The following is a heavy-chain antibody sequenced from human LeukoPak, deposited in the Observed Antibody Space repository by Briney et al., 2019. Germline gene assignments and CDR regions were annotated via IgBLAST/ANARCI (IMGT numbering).Heavy chain of an antibody. V-gene: IGHV3-21*01. CDR3: ARGLGYCSSTSCPSFDY. CDR2: ISSSSSYI. J-gene: IGHJ4*02. CDR1: GFTFSSYS. D-gene: IGHD2-2*01. Sequence: PVGSLRLSCAASGFTFSSYSMNWVRQAPGKGLEWVSSISSSSSYIYYADSVKGRFTISRDNAKNSLYLQMNSLRAEDTAVYYCARGLGYCSSTSCPSFDYWGQGTLVTVSS.